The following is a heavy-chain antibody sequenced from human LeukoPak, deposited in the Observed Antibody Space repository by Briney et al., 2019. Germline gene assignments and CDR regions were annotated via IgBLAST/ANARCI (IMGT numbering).Heavy chain of an antibody. CDR3: ARDPGYYGSGSYLN. D-gene: IGHD3-10*01. CDR2: IKQDGSEK. V-gene: IGHV3-7*01. CDR1: GFTFSGYW. J-gene: IGHJ4*02. Sequence: GGSLRLSCVASGFTFSGYWMTWVRQAPGKGLEWVANIKQDGSEKYYVDSVKGRFTISRDNATNSLYLQMNSLRAEDTAVYYCARDPGYYGSGSYLNWGQGTLVTVSS.